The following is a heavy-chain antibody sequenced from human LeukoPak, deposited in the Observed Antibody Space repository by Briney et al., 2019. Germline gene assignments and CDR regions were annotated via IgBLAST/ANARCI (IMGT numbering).Heavy chain of an antibody. CDR3: ARTTTMVRYRYYYYGMDV. Sequence: EASVKVSCKASGYTFTSYAMHWVRQAPGQRLEWMGWIDAGNGNTKYSRKFQGRVTITRDTSASTAYMELSSLRSEDTAVYYCARTTTMVRYRYYYYGMDVWGKGTTVTVSS. CDR2: IDAGNGNT. J-gene: IGHJ6*04. CDR1: GYTFTSYA. D-gene: IGHD3-10*01. V-gene: IGHV1-3*01.